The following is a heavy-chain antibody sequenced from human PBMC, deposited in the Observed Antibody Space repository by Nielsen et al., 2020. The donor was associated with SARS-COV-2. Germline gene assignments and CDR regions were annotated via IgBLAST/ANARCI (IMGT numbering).Heavy chain of an antibody. V-gene: IGHV1-18*01. CDR3: ARDLRGFGELFFGAFDI. CDR1: GFTFTSSA. CDR2: ISAYNGNT. D-gene: IGHD3-10*01. J-gene: IGHJ3*02. Sequence: ASVKVSCKASGFTFTSSAVQWVRQAPGQGLEWMGWISAYNGNTNYAQKLQGRVTMTTDTSTSTAYMELRSLRSDDTAVYYCARDLRGFGELFFGAFDIWGQGTMVTVSS.